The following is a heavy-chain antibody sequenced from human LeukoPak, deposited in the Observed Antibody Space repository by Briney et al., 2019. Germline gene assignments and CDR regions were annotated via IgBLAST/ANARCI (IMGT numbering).Heavy chain of an antibody. CDR3: AGGFYGDKTLDY. D-gene: IGHD4-17*01. Sequence: SETLSLTCTVSGGSIGSTTFYWGWIRHPPGKGLEWIGTIYYSGSTYYNPSLKSRVTISVDTSKNQFSLKLSSVTAADTAVYYCAGGFYGDKTLDYWGQGTLVTVSS. J-gene: IGHJ4*02. CDR1: GGSIGSTTFY. V-gene: IGHV4-39*07. CDR2: IYYSGST.